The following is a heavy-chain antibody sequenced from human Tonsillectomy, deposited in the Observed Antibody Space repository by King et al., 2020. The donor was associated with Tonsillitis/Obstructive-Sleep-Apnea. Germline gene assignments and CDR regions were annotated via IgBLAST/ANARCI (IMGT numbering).Heavy chain of an antibody. CDR2: IDPSDSYT. D-gene: IGHD2-2*01. J-gene: IGHJ6*03. CDR1: GYSFTSYW. V-gene: IGHV5-10-1*01. Sequence: QLVQSGAEVKKPGESLRISCKGSGYSFTSYWISWVRQMPGKGLEWMGRIDPSDSYTNYSPSFQGHVTISADKSISTAYLQWGSLKASDTAMYYCARSVVPAAKGYYYYMDVWGKGTTVTVSS. CDR3: ARSVVPAAKGYYYYMDV.